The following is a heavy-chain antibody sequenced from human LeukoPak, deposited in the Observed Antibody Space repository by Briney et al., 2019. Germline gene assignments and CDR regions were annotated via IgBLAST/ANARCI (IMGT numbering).Heavy chain of an antibody. Sequence: PGGSLRLSCAASGFTFSSYEMNWVRQAPGKGLEWVSYISSSGSTIYYADSVKGRFTISRDNAKNSLYLQMNSLRAEDTAVYYCARARGSSWPNQYYYMDVWGKGTTVTVSS. D-gene: IGHD6-13*01. CDR1: GFTFSSYE. CDR2: ISSSGSTI. V-gene: IGHV3-48*03. CDR3: ARARGSSWPNQYYYMDV. J-gene: IGHJ6*03.